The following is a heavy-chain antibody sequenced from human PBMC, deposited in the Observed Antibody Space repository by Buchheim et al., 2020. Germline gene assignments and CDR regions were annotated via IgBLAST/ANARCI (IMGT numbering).Heavy chain of an antibody. V-gene: IGHV3-33*01. J-gene: IGHJ5*02. Sequence: QVQLVESGGGVVQPGRSLRLSCAASGFTFSSYGMHWVRQAPGKGLEWVAVIWYDGSNKYYADSGKGRFTISRDNSKNTLYLQMNSLRAEDTAVYYCARDMVARETGIVVNHWGQGTL. CDR2: IWYDGSNK. D-gene: IGHD3-22*01. CDR1: GFTFSSYG. CDR3: ARDMVARETGIVVNH.